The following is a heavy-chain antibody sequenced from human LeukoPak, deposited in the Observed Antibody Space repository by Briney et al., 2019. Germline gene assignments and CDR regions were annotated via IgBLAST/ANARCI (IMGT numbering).Heavy chain of an antibody. D-gene: IGHD2-2*01. CDR1: GLTVSSNS. Sequence: GGSLRLSCAASGLTVSSNSMSWVRQAPGKGLEWVANIKQDGSEEYYVDSVKGRFTISRDNAKNSLYLQMNSLRAEDTAVYYCARDHAYAFDIWGQGTLVTVSS. V-gene: IGHV3-7*01. CDR2: IKQDGSEE. J-gene: IGHJ3*02. CDR3: ARDHAYAFDI.